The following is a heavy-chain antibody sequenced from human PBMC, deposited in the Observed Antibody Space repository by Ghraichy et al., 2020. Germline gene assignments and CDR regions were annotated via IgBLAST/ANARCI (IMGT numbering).Heavy chain of an antibody. CDR1: GGSISSGSYY. CDR3: ARSVVVPAASRNRYYYAMDV. V-gene: IGHV4-61*02. J-gene: IGHJ6*02. CDR2: LYTSGST. Sequence: LSLTCTVSGGSISSGSYYWSWVRQPAGKGLEWIGRLYTSGSTNYNPSLKSRVTISVDTSKNQFSLKLSSVTAADTAVYYCARSVVVPAASRNRYYYAMDVWGQGTTVTVSS. D-gene: IGHD2-2*01.